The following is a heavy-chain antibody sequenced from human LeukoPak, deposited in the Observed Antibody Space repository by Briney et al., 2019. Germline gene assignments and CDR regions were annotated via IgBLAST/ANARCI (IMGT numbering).Heavy chain of an antibody. CDR3: AKMKGHPLPKYYMDV. V-gene: IGHV3-23*01. CDR2: ISGSGDNT. CDR1: GFTFSGFA. D-gene: IGHD1-26*01. J-gene: IGHJ6*01. Sequence: LPGGSLRLSCAAFGFTFSGFAMSWVRRTPGKGLEWVSGISGSGDNTLYADSVKGRFTISRDNSKNTLYLEMNSLRAEDTAIYYCAKMKGHPLPKYYMDVWGQGTTVTVSS.